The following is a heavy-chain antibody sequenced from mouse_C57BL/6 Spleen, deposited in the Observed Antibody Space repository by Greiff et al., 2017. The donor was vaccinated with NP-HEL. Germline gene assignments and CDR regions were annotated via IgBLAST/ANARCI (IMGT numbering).Heavy chain of an antibody. V-gene: IGHV5-17*01. CDR3: ARGGQLRLTWFAY. J-gene: IGHJ3*01. CDR1: GFTFSDYG. Sequence: EVKVVESGGGLVKPGGSLKLSCAASGFTFSDYGMHWVRQAPEKGLEWVAYISSGSSTIYYADTVKGRFTISRDNAKNTLFLQMTSLRSEDTAMYYCARGGQLRLTWFAYWGQGTLVTVSA. D-gene: IGHD3-2*02. CDR2: ISSGSSTI.